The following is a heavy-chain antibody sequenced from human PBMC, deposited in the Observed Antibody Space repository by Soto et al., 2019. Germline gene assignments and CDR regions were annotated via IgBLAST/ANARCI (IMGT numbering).Heavy chain of an antibody. V-gene: IGHV1-69*13. CDR2: IIPIFGTA. Sequence: ASVKVSCKASGGTFSSYAISWVRQAPGQGLEWMGGIIPIFGTANYAQKFQGRVTITADESTSTAYMELSSLRSEDTAVYYCARASRVSSGWYYYYYYGMDVWGQGTTVTVSS. D-gene: IGHD6-19*01. CDR1: GGTFSSYA. J-gene: IGHJ6*02. CDR3: ARASRVSSGWYYYYYYGMDV.